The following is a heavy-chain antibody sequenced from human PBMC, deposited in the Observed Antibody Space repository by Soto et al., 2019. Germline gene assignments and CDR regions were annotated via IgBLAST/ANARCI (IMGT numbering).Heavy chain of an antibody. Sequence: DVQLVESGGGLVKPGGSLRLSCAASGFSFSDAWMSWVRQAPGKGLEWLGRIKSKTAGGTTDYAAPVEGRFTISRDDSQTTLYLQMSSLKTEETAVYYCATDRFASPVDSWGQGTLVTVSS. CDR1: GFSFSDAW. D-gene: IGHD3-10*01. J-gene: IGHJ4*02. V-gene: IGHV3-15*01. CDR2: IKSKTAGGTT. CDR3: ATDRFASPVDS.